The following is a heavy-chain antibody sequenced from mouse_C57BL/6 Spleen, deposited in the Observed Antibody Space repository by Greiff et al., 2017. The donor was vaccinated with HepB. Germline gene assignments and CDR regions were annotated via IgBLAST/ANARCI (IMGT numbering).Heavy chain of an antibody. CDR1: GFTFSDYG. Sequence: EVQLQESGGGLVKPGGSLKLSCAASGFTFSDYGMHWVRQAPEKGLEWVAYISSGSSTIYYADTVKGRFTISRDNAKNTLFLQMTSLRSEDTAMYYCARRAGRGLYYFDYWGQGTTLTVSS. CDR3: ARRAGRGLYYFDY. V-gene: IGHV5-17*01. CDR2: ISSGSSTI. D-gene: IGHD3-3*01. J-gene: IGHJ2*01.